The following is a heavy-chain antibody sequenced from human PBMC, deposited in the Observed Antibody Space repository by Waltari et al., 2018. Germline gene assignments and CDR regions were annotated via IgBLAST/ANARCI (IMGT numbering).Heavy chain of an antibody. CDR2: INSDGSSI. J-gene: IGHJ4*02. D-gene: IGHD6-13*01. Sequence: EVQLVESGGGFVQPGGSVRLSCAASGLTFSSSWRHWVRQAPGKGLVWVSRINSDGSSITYADFVKGRFSMSRDKAKNTLYLQMDSLRAEDTAVYYCVLPDRSSWAHFDYWGQGTLVTVSS. V-gene: IGHV3-74*03. CDR1: GLTFSSSW. CDR3: VLPDRSSWAHFDY.